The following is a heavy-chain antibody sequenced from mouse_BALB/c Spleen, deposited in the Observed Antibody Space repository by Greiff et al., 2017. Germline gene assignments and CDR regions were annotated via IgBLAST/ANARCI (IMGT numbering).Heavy chain of an antibody. Sequence: QVQLQESGAELVRPGTSVKMSCKASGYAFTNYLIEWVKQRPGQGLEWIGVINPGSGSTNYNEKFKGKATFTADTSSSTAYMQLSSLTSDDSAVYYCARWARRTYYAMDYWGQGTSVTVSS. CDR3: ARWARRTYYAMDY. J-gene: IGHJ4*01. D-gene: IGHD3-1*01. CDR2: INPGSGST. V-gene: IGHV1-54*01. CDR1: GYAFTNYL.